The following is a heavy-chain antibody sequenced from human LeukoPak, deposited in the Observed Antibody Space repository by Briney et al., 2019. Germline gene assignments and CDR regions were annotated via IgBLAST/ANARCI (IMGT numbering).Heavy chain of an antibody. J-gene: IGHJ4*02. Sequence: GGSLRLSCAASGFTFSSYWMHWVRQAPGKGLVWVSRINTDGSSTYYADSVRGRFTISRDNAKNTLYLQMNSLRAEDTAVYYCARDHYGGNSDYWGQGTLVTVSS. V-gene: IGHV3-74*01. CDR3: ARDHYGGNSDY. D-gene: IGHD4-23*01. CDR1: GFTFSSYW. CDR2: INTDGSST.